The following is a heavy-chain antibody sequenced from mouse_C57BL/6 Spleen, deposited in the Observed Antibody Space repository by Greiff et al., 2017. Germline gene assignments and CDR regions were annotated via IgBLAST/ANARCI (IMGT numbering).Heavy chain of an antibody. D-gene: IGHD2-4*01. CDR1: GFTFSDYG. CDR2: ISNLAYSI. CDR3: ARGIGYDYDEAWFAY. J-gene: IGHJ3*01. Sequence: EVKLMESGGGLVQPGGSLKLSCAASGFTFSDYGMAWVRQAPRKGPEWVAFISNLAYSIYYADTVTGRFTISRENAKNTLYLEMSSLRSEDTAMYYCARGIGYDYDEAWFAYWGQGTLVTVSA. V-gene: IGHV5-15*01.